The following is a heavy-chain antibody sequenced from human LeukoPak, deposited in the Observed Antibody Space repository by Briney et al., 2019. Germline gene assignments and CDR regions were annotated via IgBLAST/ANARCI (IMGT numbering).Heavy chain of an antibody. CDR3: ARDRYYSYYYYGTDV. D-gene: IGHD1-14*01. J-gene: IGHJ6*04. CDR1: GFTFSSYW. V-gene: IGHV3-7*03. CDR2: IKQDGSEK. Sequence: GGSLRLSCAASGFTFSSYWMSWVRQAPGKGLEWVANIKQDGSEKYYVDSVKGRFTISRDNAKNSLYLQMNSLRAEDTAVYYCARDRYYSYYYYGTDVWGKGTTVTVSS.